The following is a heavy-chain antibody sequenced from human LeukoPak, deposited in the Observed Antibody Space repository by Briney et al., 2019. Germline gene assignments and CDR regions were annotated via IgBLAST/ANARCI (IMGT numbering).Heavy chain of an antibody. CDR1: GGTFSSYA. CDR2: IIPIFGTA. CDR3: ARGVVPAAILPTAYYYCGMDV. Sequence: ASVKVSCKASGGTFSSYAISWVRQAPGQGLEWMGGIIPIFGTANYAQKFQGRVTITADESTSTAYMELSSLRSEDTAVYYCARGVVPAAILPTAYYYCGMDVWGQGTTVTVSS. V-gene: IGHV1-69*13. D-gene: IGHD2-2*01. J-gene: IGHJ6*02.